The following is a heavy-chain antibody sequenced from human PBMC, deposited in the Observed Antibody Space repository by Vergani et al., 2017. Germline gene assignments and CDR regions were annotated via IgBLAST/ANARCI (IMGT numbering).Heavy chain of an antibody. J-gene: IGHJ4*02. D-gene: IGHD2-21*01. V-gene: IGHV3-11*01. Sequence: VQLLESGGGLVQPGGSLRLSCAASGFTFSDYYMSWIRQAPGKGLEWVSYISSSGSTIYYADSVKGRFTISRDNAKNSLYLQMNSLRAEDTAVYYCAKDRFFELCWDDWGQGTLVTVSS. CDR1: GFTFSDYY. CDR3: AKDRFFELCWDD. CDR2: ISSSGSTI.